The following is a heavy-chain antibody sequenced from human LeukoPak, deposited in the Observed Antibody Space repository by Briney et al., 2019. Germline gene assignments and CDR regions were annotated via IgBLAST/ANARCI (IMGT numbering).Heavy chain of an antibody. D-gene: IGHD6-13*01. V-gene: IGHV3-53*01. J-gene: IGHJ6*03. CDR1: GFTVSSNY. CDR2: IYSGGST. CDR3: ARVGYSSSWPDYYYYYMDV. Sequence: GGSLRLSCAASGFTVSSNYMSWVRQAPGKGLEWVSVIYSGGSTYYADSVKGRFTISRDNSKNTLYLQMNSLRAEDTAVYYCARVGYSSSWPDYYYYYMDVWGKGTTVTISS.